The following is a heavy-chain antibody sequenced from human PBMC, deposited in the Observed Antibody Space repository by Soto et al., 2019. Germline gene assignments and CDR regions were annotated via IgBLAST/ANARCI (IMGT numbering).Heavy chain of an antibody. CDR2: ISGSGGST. Sequence: PGGSLRLSCAASGFTFSSYAMSWVRQAPGKGLEWVSAISGSGGSTYYADSVKGRFTISRDNSKNTLYLQMNSLRAEDTAVYYCAKVIHDRVLRFLEWFIYGMDVWGQGTTVTVSS. D-gene: IGHD3-3*01. V-gene: IGHV3-23*01. CDR1: GFTFSSYA. J-gene: IGHJ6*02. CDR3: AKVIHDRVLRFLEWFIYGMDV.